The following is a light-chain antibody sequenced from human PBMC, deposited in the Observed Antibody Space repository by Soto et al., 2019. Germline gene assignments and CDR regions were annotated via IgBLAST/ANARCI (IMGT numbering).Light chain of an antibody. J-gene: IGKJ5*01. Sequence: AIQMRHSRFSLCAFVGDSVTLSCQASQGIGNALGWYQQKPGKPPKLLIYAASSLQSGVPSRFSGSGSGTDFTLTISSLEPEDFAVYYCQQRSNWPLITFGQVTRLQI. CDR2: AAS. CDR1: QGIGNA. CDR3: QQRSNWPLIT. V-gene: IGKV1-6*01.